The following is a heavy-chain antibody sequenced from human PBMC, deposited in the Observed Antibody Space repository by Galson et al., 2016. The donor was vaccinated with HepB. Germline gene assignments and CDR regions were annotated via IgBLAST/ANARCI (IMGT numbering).Heavy chain of an antibody. CDR1: GFTFNTYW. CDR2: INSDGSGT. V-gene: IGHV3-74*01. Sequence: SLRLSCAASGFTFNTYWMHWVRQAPGKGLVWVSRINSDGSGTTYADSVKGRFTISRDNAKNTLYLQMNSLRAEDTAVYYCARGRYYAMDVWGQGTTVTVSS. J-gene: IGHJ6*02. CDR3: ARGRYYAMDV.